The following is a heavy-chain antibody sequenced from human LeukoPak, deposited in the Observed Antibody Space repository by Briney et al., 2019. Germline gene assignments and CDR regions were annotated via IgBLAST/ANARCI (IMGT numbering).Heavy chain of an antibody. V-gene: IGHV3-72*01. J-gene: IGHJ5*02. Sequence: GGSLRLSCAASGFTLSDHYMDWVRQAPGKGLEWVGRTRNRANSYTTDYAASVKGRFTISRDDLKSSLYLQMNSLRTEDTAVYYCAREGIAAAGPNWFDPWGQGTLVTVSS. CDR3: AREGIAAAGPNWFDP. CDR1: GFTLSDHY. CDR2: TRNRANSYTT. D-gene: IGHD6-13*01.